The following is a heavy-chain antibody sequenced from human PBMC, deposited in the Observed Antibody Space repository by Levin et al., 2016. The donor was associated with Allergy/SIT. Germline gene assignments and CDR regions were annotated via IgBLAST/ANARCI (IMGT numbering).Heavy chain of an antibody. Sequence: SETLSLTCAVSGGSFSSDYCWDWIRQPPGKGLEWIGTIYHTGSTHYSPSLKSRVTISVDTSKNQFSLRLTSVTAADTAVYYCASQYVPFVPADHWGQGTLVTVSS. CDR3: ASQYVPFVPADH. J-gene: IGHJ4*02. D-gene: IGHD2-2*01. V-gene: IGHV4-38-2*01. CDR2: IYHTGST. CDR1: GGSFSSDYC.